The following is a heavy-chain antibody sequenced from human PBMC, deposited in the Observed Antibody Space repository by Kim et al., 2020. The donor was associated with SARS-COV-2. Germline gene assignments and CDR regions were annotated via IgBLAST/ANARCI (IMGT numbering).Heavy chain of an antibody. V-gene: IGHV4-31*03. CDR2: IYYSGSS. CDR3: ARGGDYYGSGTLYFDY. J-gene: IGHJ4*02. CDR1: GDSISSGGYY. D-gene: IGHD3-10*01. Sequence: SETLSLTCTVSGDSISSGGYYWSWIRQHPGKGLEWIGYIYYSGSSFYNPSLKSRVTISVDTSKNQFSLKLSSVTAADTAVYYCARGGDYYGSGTLYFDYWGQGTLVTVSS.